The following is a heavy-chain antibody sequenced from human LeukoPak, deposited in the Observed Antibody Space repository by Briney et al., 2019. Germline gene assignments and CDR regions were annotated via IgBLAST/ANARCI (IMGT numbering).Heavy chain of an antibody. CDR1: GFTFSSYA. J-gene: IGHJ6*02. CDR2: LRGNGDT. CDR3: AETTTSHPYYYYGMDV. V-gene: IGHV3-23*01. D-gene: IGHD4-17*01. Sequence: GGSLRLSCAASGFTFSSYAMSWVREAPARGLEWVSSLRGNGDTFYADSVKGRFTLSRDNSKNTLYLQMNSLRAEDTAVYYCAETTTSHPYYYYGMDVWGQGTTVTVSS.